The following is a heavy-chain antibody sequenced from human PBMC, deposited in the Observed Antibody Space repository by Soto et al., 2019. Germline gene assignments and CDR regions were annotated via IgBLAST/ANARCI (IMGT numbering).Heavy chain of an antibody. J-gene: IGHJ4*02. D-gene: IGHD1-26*01. CDR2: INPSVGST. V-gene: IGHV1-46*01. CDR1: GYSFTSYY. CDR3: ARDAGATGD. Sequence: ASVKVSCKASGYSFTSYYMYWVRQAPGQGLEWVGVINPSVGSTNYAQKFQGRVTMTRDTSTSTVYMELSSLRSEDTAMYYCARDAGATGDWGQGTLVTVSS.